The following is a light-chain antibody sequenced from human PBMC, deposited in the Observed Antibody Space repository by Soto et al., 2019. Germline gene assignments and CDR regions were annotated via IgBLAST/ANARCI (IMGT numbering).Light chain of an antibody. CDR2: AAS. Sequence: DIQLTQSPSFLSASVGDRVTITCRASQDISNYLVWYQQKPGKAPKPLIYAASTLQSGVPSRFSGSGSGTEFTLTISSLQPEDFATYYCQQLNSYPLTFGPGTNVDI. CDR1: QDISNY. J-gene: IGKJ3*01. CDR3: QQLNSYPLT. V-gene: IGKV1-9*01.